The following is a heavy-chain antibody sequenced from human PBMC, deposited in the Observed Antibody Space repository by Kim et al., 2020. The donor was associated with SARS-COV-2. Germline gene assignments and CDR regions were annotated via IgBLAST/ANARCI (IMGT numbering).Heavy chain of an antibody. J-gene: IGHJ4*02. V-gene: IGHV3-48*03. Sequence: GGSLRLFCATSGFTFGEFEMNWVRQAPGKGLEWVAYITSSGTRKEYADSVEGRFSIFRDNAKNLLFLQMNSLRVEDTAVYYCTRDNPTVADFDSWGQGT. CDR3: TRDNPTVADFDS. CDR1: GFTFGEFE. CDR2: ITSSGTRK. D-gene: IGHD4-17*01.